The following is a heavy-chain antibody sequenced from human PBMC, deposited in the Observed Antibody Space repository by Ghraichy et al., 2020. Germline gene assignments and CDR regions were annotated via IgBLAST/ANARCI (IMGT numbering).Heavy chain of an antibody. J-gene: IGHJ6*02. Sequence: LSLTCATSGFTFSDFGMSWVRQAPGQGLEWVSTISGTGGSTFYADSVKGRFTISRDNPKKTVILQMNNLRAEDTAVYYCAKAIPDYDYWSGYLGEKYFYYGMDVWGQGTTVTVSS. D-gene: IGHD3-3*01. CDR2: ISGTGGST. V-gene: IGHV3-23*01. CDR3: AKAIPDYDYWSGYLGEKYFYYGMDV. CDR1: GFTFSDFG.